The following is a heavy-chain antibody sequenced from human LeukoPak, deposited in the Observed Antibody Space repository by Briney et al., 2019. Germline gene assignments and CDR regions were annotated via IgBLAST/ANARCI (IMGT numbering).Heavy chain of an antibody. V-gene: IGHV4-59*08. CDR1: GGSISSYY. D-gene: IGHD3-9*01. CDR3: ARAPPFDWLLTFFDY. Sequence: PSETLSLTCTVSGGSISSYYWSWIRQPPGKGLEWIGYIYYSGSTNYNPSLKSRVTISVDTSKNQFSLRLSSVTAADTAVYYCARAPPFDWLLTFFDYWGQGTLVTVSS. CDR2: IYYSGST. J-gene: IGHJ4*02.